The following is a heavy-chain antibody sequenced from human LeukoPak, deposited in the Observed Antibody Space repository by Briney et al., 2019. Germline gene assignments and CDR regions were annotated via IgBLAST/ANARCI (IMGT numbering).Heavy chain of an antibody. D-gene: IGHD6-13*01. J-gene: IGHJ4*02. V-gene: IGHV3-49*03. CDR2: IRSRPYGGTT. CDR1: GFAFGDHA. CDR3: TRDVSSSWYEGADY. Sequence: PGRSLRLSCTASGFAFGDHAMGWFRQAPGKGLEWVGFIRSRPYGGTTEYAASVKGRFTISRDDSKSIAYLQMNSLKTEDTAVYYCTRDVSSSWYEGADYWGQGTLVTVPS.